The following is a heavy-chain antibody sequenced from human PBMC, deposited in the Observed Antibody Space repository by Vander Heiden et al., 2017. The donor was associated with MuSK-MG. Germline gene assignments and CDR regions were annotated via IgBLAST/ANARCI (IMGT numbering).Heavy chain of an antibody. CDR2: ISYDGSNK. J-gene: IGHJ4*02. CDR1: GFPFSSYA. V-gene: IGHV3-30-3*01. D-gene: IGHD5-18*01. CDR3: AREGIQLKAPFDY. Sequence: QVQLVESGGGVVQTGRSLRLSCAASGFPFSSYAMHWVRQAPGKGLEWVAVISYDGSNKYYADSVKGRFTISRDNSKNTLYLQMNSLRAEDTAVYYCAREGIQLKAPFDYWGQGTLVTVSS.